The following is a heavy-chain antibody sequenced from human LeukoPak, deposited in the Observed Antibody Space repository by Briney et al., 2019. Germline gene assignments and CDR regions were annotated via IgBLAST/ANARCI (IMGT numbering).Heavy chain of an antibody. V-gene: IGHV4-59*08. J-gene: IGHJ4*02. CDR2: IHYSGRT. CDR1: GGSISSDY. Sequence: ASETLSLTCTVSGGSISSDYWSWIRQPPGKGLEWIAYIHYSGRTNSNPTLNSRVTISEDMSKNQFSLKLISVTAADTAVYYCARHGYDTGSYLAHFDFWGQGALVTVSS. D-gene: IGHD3-22*01. CDR3: ARHGYDTGSYLAHFDF.